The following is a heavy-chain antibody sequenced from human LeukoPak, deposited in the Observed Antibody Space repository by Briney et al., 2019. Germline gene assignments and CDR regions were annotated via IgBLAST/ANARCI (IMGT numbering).Heavy chain of an antibody. CDR3: ARVRYSSSWCPLFDY. Sequence: ASVKASCKASGYTFTSYGISWVRQAPGQGLEWMGWISAYNGNTNYAQKLQGRVTMTTDTSTSTAYMELRSLRSDDTAVYYCARVRYSSSWCPLFDYWGQGTLVTVSS. CDR1: GYTFTSYG. V-gene: IGHV1-18*01. D-gene: IGHD6-13*01. CDR2: ISAYNGNT. J-gene: IGHJ4*02.